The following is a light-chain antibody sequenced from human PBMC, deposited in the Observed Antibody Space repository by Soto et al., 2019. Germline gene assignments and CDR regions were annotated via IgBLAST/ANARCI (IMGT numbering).Light chain of an antibody. CDR2: DVT. CDR3: SSYTTSNTRQIV. J-gene: IGLJ1*01. CDR1: SSDVGGYNY. V-gene: IGLV2-14*03. Sequence: QSVLTQPASVSGSPGQSITISCTGTSSDVGGYNYVSWYQHHPGKAPKLIIYDVTNRPSGDSNPFSGSKSGNTASLTISGLQPEDEADYYCSSYTTSNTRQIVFGTGTRSPS.